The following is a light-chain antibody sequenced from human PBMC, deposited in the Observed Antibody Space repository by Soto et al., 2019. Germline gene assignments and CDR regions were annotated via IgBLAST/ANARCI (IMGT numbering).Light chain of an antibody. J-gene: IGKJ1*01. CDR1: QSISSY. CDR3: QHTDSTATWR. CDR2: AAS. V-gene: IGKV1-39*01. Sequence: DIQMTQSPSSLSASVGDRVTITCRASQSISSYLNWYQQKPGKAPKLLLYAASSLQSGVPSRFSGSGSGTDFTLTISSLQPEDVATYDCQHTDSTATWRFGEGTKVDIK.